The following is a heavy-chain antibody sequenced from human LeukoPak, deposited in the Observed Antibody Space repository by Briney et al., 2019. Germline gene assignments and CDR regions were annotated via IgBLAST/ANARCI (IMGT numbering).Heavy chain of an antibody. V-gene: IGHV5-51*01. Sequence: GESLKISCKGSGYSFTSYWIGWARQMPGKGLEWMGIIYPGDSDTRYSPSFQGQVTISADKSISTAYLQWSSLKASDTAMYYCARQHRMMYSSSWTDAFDIWGQGTMVTVSS. CDR3: ARQHRMMYSSSWTDAFDI. CDR2: IYPGDSDT. J-gene: IGHJ3*02. D-gene: IGHD6-13*01. CDR1: GYSFTSYW.